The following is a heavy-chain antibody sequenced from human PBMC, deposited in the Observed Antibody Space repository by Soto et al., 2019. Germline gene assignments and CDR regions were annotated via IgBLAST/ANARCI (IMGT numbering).Heavy chain of an antibody. CDR3: ARWSYLDY. D-gene: IGHD3-3*01. CDR2: ISWNSGSI. Sequence: GGSLRLSCAASGFTFDDYAMHWVRQAPGKGLEWVSGISWNSGSIGYADSVKGRFTISRDNAKNSLYLQMNSLRADDTAMYYCARWSYLDYWGQGTRVTVSS. J-gene: IGHJ4*02. CDR1: GFTFDDYA. V-gene: IGHV3-9*01.